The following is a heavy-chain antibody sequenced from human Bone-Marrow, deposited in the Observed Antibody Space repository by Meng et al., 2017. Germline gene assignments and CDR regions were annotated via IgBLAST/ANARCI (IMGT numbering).Heavy chain of an antibody. J-gene: IGHJ4*02. CDR3: ASQVAGSTGGLSHDY. Sequence: QVQLVQSGAGVKKPGSSVKGSCKASGGTFSSYAISWVRQAPGQGLEWMGGIIPIFGTANYAQKFQGRVTITADESTSTAYMELSSLRSEDTAVYYCASQVAGSTGGLSHDYWGQGTLVTVSS. CDR2: IIPIFGTA. CDR1: GGTFSSYA. D-gene: IGHD6-19*01. V-gene: IGHV1-69*01.